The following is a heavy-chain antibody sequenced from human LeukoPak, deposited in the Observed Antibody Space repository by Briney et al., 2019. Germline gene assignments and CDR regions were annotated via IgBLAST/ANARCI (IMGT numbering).Heavy chain of an antibody. Sequence: PGGSLRLSCTISGFNLDDYPLHWVRQVPGKGLEWVSLISANGLTTYYADSVKGRFTISRDSGNRSLYLQMNSLRTDDTGSYYCAALEYGDPKWFDPWGQGTLVTISS. CDR3: AALEYGDPKWFDP. J-gene: IGHJ5*02. V-gene: IGHV3-43*02. D-gene: IGHD4-17*01. CDR2: ISANGLTT. CDR1: GFNLDDYP.